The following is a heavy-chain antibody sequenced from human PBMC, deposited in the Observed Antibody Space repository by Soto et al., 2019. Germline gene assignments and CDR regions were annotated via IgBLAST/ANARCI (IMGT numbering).Heavy chain of an antibody. Sequence: QVQLVESGGGVVQPGRSLRLSCAASGFTFSSYGMHWVRQAPGKGLEWVAVIWYDGSNKYYADSVKGRFTISRDNSKNTMYLQMNSLRAEDTAVYYCARDKEGHDGGGYFDYWGQGTLVTVSS. V-gene: IGHV3-33*01. J-gene: IGHJ4*02. CDR2: IWYDGSNK. CDR3: ARDKEGHDGGGYFDY. D-gene: IGHD1-1*01. CDR1: GFTFSSYG.